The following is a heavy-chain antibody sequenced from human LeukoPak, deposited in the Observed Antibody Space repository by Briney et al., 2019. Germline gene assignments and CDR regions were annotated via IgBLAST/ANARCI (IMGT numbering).Heavy chain of an antibody. CDR2: IIPIFGTA. Sequence: SVKVSCKASGGTFSSYAISWVRQAPGQGLEWKGGIIPIFGTANYAQKFQGRVTITADESTSTAYMELSSLRSEDTAVYYCARGWGNYYGSGSYFDYWGQGTLVTVSS. CDR1: GGTFSSYA. D-gene: IGHD3-10*01. V-gene: IGHV1-69*13. J-gene: IGHJ4*02. CDR3: ARGWGNYYGSGSYFDY.